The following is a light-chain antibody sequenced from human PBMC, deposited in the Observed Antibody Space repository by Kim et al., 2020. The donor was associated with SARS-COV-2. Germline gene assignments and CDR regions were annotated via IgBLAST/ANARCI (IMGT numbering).Light chain of an antibody. V-gene: IGLV3-1*01. CDR3: QAWDSSSVV. CDR1: KLGDKY. J-gene: IGLJ2*01. Sequence: SYELTQPPSVSVSPGQAASITCSGDKLGDKYACWYQQKPGQSPVLVIHQDSKRPSGIPERFSGSNSGNTATLTISGTQAMDEGDYYCQAWDSSSVVFGGG. CDR2: QDS.